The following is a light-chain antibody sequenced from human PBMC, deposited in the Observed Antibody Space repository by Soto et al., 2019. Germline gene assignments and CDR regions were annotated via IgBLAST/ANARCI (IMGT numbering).Light chain of an antibody. V-gene: IGKV3-20*01. CDR2: DAS. CDR1: QRISSTY. Sequence: EIVLTQSPGTLSLSPGESATLSCRASQRISSTYLAWYHQKRGQAPRLLIYDASSRATGISDRFSGSGSGTDFTLTISRLEPEDFGVYYCQQYAKSPLYTFGQGIKLEIK. J-gene: IGKJ2*01. CDR3: QQYAKSPLYT.